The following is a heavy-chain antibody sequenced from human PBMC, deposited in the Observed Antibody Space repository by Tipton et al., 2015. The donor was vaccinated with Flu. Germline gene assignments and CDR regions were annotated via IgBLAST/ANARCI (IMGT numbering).Heavy chain of an antibody. J-gene: IGHJ4*02. CDR2: IYPSGTT. Sequence: GLVKPSETLSLICTVSGGSITIDGYFCAWIRQPPGKRLELIGSIYPSGTTYYNPSLKSRVTISVDTPKSHFSLKLRSVTAADTAVYYCARLSYYDVDLKNFYFDYWGQGALVTVSS. CDR1: GGSITIDGYF. V-gene: IGHV4-39*02. CDR3: ARLSYYDVDLKNFYFDY. D-gene: IGHD3-10*02.